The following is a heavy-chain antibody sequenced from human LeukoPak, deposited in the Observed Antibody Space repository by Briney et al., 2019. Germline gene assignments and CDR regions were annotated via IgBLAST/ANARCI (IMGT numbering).Heavy chain of an antibody. CDR3: AKANSGWHLFDS. J-gene: IGHJ4*02. CDR2: ISGSGGIT. Sequence: PGGSLRLSCAASGFTFSSYAMSWVRQAPGKGLEWVSGISGSGGITNTADSVKGRSTTSRDNSKNTLHLQMNSLRAEDTAVYYCAKANSGWHLFDSWGQGTLVTVSS. V-gene: IGHV3-23*01. D-gene: IGHD6-19*01. CDR1: GFTFSSYA.